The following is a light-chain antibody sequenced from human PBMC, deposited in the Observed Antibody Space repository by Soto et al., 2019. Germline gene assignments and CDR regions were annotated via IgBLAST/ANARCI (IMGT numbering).Light chain of an antibody. CDR2: DVS. CDR1: SSDVGGYNY. J-gene: IGLJ2*01. CDR3: SSSTSSSTLYVV. Sequence: QSALTQPASVSGSPGQSITISCTGTSSDVGGYNYVSWYQQHPGKAPKLMIYDVSNRPSGVSNRFSGSKSGNTASLTISGLQADDEADYYCSSSTSSSTLYVVFGGGTKLTVL. V-gene: IGLV2-14*01.